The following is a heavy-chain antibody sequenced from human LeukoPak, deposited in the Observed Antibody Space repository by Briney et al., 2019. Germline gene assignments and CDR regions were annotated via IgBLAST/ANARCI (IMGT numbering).Heavy chain of an antibody. CDR1: GGSISSGGYY. V-gene: IGHV4-30-2*01. D-gene: IGHD5-12*01. Sequence: SETLSLTCTVSGGSISSGGYYWSWIRQPPGKGLEWIGYIYHSGSTYYNPSLKSRVTISVDRSKNQFSLKLSSVTAADTAVYYCARAPLEFRGYSGYDFSGYYFDYWGQGTLVTVSS. CDR2: IYHSGST. CDR3: ARAPLEFRGYSGYDFSGYYFDY. J-gene: IGHJ4*02.